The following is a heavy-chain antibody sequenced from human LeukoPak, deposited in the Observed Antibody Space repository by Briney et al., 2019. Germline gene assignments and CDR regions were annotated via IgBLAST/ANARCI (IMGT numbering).Heavy chain of an antibody. V-gene: IGHV4-31*03. CDR1: GASITSGTYY. CDR3: ASSLNSVGSRDY. D-gene: IGHD4-23*01. Sequence: SETLSLTCPVSGASITSGTYYWNWIRQPPGKGLEWIGYIFSTGNTYYNPSLKSRVTISVDTSKNQFSVKLSSLTAADTAVYFCASSLNSVGSRDYWGQGILVTVSS. J-gene: IGHJ4*02. CDR2: IFSTGNT.